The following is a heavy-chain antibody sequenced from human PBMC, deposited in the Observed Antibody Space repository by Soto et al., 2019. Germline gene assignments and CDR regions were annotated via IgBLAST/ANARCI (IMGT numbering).Heavy chain of an antibody. J-gene: IGHJ4*02. CDR2: IYSGGST. CDR1: GFTVSSNY. CDR3: ARVQYYYGSGSYYNSLHFDY. V-gene: IGHV3-53*01. D-gene: IGHD3-10*01. Sequence: PGGSLRLSCAASGFTVSSNYMSWVRQAPGKGLEWVSVIYSGGSTYYADSVKGRFTISRDNSKNTLYLQVNSLRAEDTAVYYCARVQYYYGSGSYYNSLHFDYWGQGTLVTVSS.